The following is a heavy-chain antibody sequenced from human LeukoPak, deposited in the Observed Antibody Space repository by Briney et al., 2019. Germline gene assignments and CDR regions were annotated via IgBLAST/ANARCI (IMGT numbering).Heavy chain of an antibody. V-gene: IGHV3-30*02. J-gene: IGHJ3*02. CDR3: AKRVASSWFDAFDI. CDR2: IRYDGSNK. D-gene: IGHD3-10*01. Sequence: GGSLRLSCAASGFTFSSYGMHWVRQAPGKGLEWVAFIRYDGSNKYYADSVKGRFTISRDNSKNTLYLQMNSLRAEDTAVYYCAKRVASSWFDAFDIWGQGTMVTVSS. CDR1: GFTFSSYG.